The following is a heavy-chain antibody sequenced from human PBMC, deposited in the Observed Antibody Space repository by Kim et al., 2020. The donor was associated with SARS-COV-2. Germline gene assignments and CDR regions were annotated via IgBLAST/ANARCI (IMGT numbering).Heavy chain of an antibody. CDR3: ARDGVAVAGTFYYGMDV. Sequence: VKARFTISRDNAKNSLYLQMNGLRAEDTAVYYCARDGVAVAGTFYYGMDVWGQGTTVTVSS. V-gene: IGHV3-21*01. D-gene: IGHD6-19*01. J-gene: IGHJ6*02.